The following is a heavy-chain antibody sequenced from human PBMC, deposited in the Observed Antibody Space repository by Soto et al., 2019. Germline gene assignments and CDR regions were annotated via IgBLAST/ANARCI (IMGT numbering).Heavy chain of an antibody. J-gene: IGHJ4*02. V-gene: IGHV3-30*18. CDR3: AKDRGEQWLAFHFDY. D-gene: IGHD6-19*01. CDR1: GFTFSSYG. CDR2: ISYDGSNK. Sequence: QVQLVESGGGVVQPGRSLRLSCAASGFTFSSYGMHWVRQAPGKGLEWVAVISYDGSNKYYADSVKGRFTISIDNSKNTLYLQMNSLRAEDTAVYYCAKDRGEQWLAFHFDYWGQGTLVTVSS.